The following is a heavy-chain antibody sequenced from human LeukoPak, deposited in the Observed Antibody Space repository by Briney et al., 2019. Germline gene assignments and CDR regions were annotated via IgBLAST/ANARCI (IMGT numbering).Heavy chain of an antibody. Sequence: PSETLSLTCAVSGGSISSSNWWSWVRQPPGKGLEWIGEIYHSGSTNYNPSLKSRVTISVDKSKNQFSLKLTSVTAADTAVYYCARAGYYDSSGYYSLDYWGQGTLVTVSS. J-gene: IGHJ4*02. D-gene: IGHD3-22*01. CDR3: ARAGYYDSSGYYSLDY. CDR1: GGSISSSNW. CDR2: IYHSGST. V-gene: IGHV4-4*02.